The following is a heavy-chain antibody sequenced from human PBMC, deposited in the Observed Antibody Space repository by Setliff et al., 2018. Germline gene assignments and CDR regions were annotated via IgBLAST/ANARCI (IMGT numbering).Heavy chain of an antibody. CDR1: GYIFTNYW. J-gene: IGHJ6*03. CDR3: ARLLNGYNSYDYYYMDV. V-gene: IGHV5-51*01. CDR2: IYPGDSDT. Sequence: GESLKISCKASGYIFTNYWIGWVRQMPGKGLEWMGVIYPGDSDTRYSPSFQGQVTISADKSISTAYLQWSSLKASGSAMYYCARLLNGYNSYDYYYMDVWGKGTTVTVSS. D-gene: IGHD5-12*01.